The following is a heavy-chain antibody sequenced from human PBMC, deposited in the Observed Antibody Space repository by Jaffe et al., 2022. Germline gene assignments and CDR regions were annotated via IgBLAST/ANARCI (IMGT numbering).Heavy chain of an antibody. J-gene: IGHJ3*02. Sequence: QLQLQESGPGLVKPSETLSLTCTVSGGSISSSSYYWGWIRQPPGKGLEWIGSIYYSGSTYYNPSLKSRVTISVDTSKNQFSLKLSSVTAADTAVYYCARHAPMTTVTTGDAFDIWGQGTMVTVSS. CDR1: GGSISSSSYY. CDR2: IYYSGST. V-gene: IGHV4-39*01. D-gene: IGHD4-17*01. CDR3: ARHAPMTTVTTGDAFDI.